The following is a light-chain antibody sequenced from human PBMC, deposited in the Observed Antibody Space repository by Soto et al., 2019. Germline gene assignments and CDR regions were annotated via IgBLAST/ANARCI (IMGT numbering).Light chain of an antibody. CDR1: NSDIGGYNS. CDR3: TSYTSVTIVV. Sequence: QSVLTQPASVSGSPGQSITISCTGSNSDIGGYNSVSWYQQHPGKAPKLLIFGVTNRPSGVSDRFSGSKSGNTASLTISALQAEDEADYYCTSYTSVTIVVSGGGTKLTVL. CDR2: GVT. V-gene: IGLV2-14*01. J-gene: IGLJ2*01.